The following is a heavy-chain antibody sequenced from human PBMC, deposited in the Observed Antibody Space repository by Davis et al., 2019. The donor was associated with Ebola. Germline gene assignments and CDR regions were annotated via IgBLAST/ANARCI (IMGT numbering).Heavy chain of an antibody. CDR1: GYTFTSYG. Sequence: ASVKVSCKASGYTFTSYGISWVRQAPGQGLEWMGWISAYNGNTNYAQKLQGRVTMTTDTSTSTAYMDLRSLRSEDTAVYYCARGFCSSTSCSDYYYYMDVWGKGTTVTVSS. CDR2: ISAYNGNT. D-gene: IGHD2-2*01. V-gene: IGHV1-18*04. CDR3: ARGFCSSTSCSDYYYYMDV. J-gene: IGHJ6*03.